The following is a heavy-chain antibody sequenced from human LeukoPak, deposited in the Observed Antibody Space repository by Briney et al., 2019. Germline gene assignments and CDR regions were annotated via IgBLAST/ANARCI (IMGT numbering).Heavy chain of an antibody. CDR1: GGSFSGYY. Sequence: KPTETLSLPCSVYGGSFSGYYWTWIRQPPGKGLDWILEFNHSGSTNYNSSIKSRVTISVDASKNQCFLKLSSVTAADTAVYYCARINPGTTPPLYCYYYDYMDVWGKGTTVTVSS. CDR3: ARINPGTTPPLYCYYYDYMDV. J-gene: IGHJ6*03. D-gene: IGHD1-1*01. V-gene: IGHV4-34*01. CDR2: FNHSGST.